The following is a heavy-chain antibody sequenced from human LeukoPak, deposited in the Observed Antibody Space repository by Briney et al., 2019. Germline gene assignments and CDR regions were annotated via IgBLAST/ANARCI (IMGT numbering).Heavy chain of an antibody. J-gene: IGHJ4*02. CDR2: INPSGGST. D-gene: IGHD1-1*01. CDR1: GCTFTSYY. CDR3: ARDHSRQLS. Sequence: ASVKVSCKASGCTFTSYYMHWVRQAPGQGLEWMGIINPSGGSTSYAQKFQGRVTMTRDTSTSTVYMELSRLRSDDTAVYYCARDHSRQLSWGQGTLVTVSS. V-gene: IGHV1-46*01.